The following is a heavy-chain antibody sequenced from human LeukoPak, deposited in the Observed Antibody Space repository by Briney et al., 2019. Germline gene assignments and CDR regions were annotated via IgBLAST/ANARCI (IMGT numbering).Heavy chain of an antibody. CDR2: IYHSGST. CDR1: GYSISSGYY. Sequence: SETLSLTCTVSGYSISSGYYWGWIRQPPGKGLEWIGSIYHSGSTYYNPSLKSRVTISVDTSKNQFSLKLSSVTAADTAVYYCARQDSSVWLFDYWGQGTLVTVSS. CDR3: ARQDSSVWLFDY. D-gene: IGHD6-19*01. V-gene: IGHV4-38-2*02. J-gene: IGHJ4*02.